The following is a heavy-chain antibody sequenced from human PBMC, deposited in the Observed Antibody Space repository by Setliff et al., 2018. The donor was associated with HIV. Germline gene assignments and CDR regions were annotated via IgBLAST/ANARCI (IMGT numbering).Heavy chain of an antibody. CDR3: ARHVVTMIVVVITEYFDY. CDR1: GGSFSGYY. D-gene: IGHD3-22*01. CDR2: IGPSGDT. V-gene: IGHV4-34*01. J-gene: IGHJ4*02. Sequence: SETLSLTCAVYGGSFSGYYWSWIRQPPGMGLEWIGQIGPSGDTIYNPSLKSRVTMSVDTSNDHFSLKLSSVTAADTAVYYCARHVVTMIVVVITEYFDYWGQGTLVTVSS.